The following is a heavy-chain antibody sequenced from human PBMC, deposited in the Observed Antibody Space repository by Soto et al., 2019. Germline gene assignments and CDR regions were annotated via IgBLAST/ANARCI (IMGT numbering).Heavy chain of an antibody. CDR2: IRSSTSTI. Sequence: EVQLVESGGGLVQQGGSLRVSCAASGFTVSSYTMNWVRQAPGKGLEWVSYIRSSTSTISYADSVKGRFTISSDNAKNSLYLQMNSLRAEDTAVYYCVRDQLYAFDIWGQGTMVTVSS. J-gene: IGHJ3*02. V-gene: IGHV3-48*01. CDR1: GFTVSSYT. CDR3: VRDQLYAFDI.